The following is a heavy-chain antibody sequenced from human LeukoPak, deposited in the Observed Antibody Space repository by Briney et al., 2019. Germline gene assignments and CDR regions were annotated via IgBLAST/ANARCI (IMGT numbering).Heavy chain of an antibody. CDR3: ARKRYSSSWYVYYFDY. CDR1: EFTFSVYT. J-gene: IGHJ4*02. Sequence: PGGSLRLSCAASEFTFSVYTINWVRQAPGKGLEWVSSISSSSDYIYYADSVKGRFTISRDNAKNSLYLQVNSLRAEDTAVYYCARKRYSSSWYVYYFDYWGQGTLVTVSS. V-gene: IGHV3-21*01. CDR2: ISSSSDYI. D-gene: IGHD6-13*01.